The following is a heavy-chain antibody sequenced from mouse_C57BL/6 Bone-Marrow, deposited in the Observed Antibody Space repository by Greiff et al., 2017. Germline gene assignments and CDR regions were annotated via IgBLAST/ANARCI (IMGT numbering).Heavy chain of an antibody. V-gene: IGHV2-9-1*01. J-gene: IGHJ4*01. D-gene: IGHD1-1*01. Sequence: VQLVESGPGLVAPSQSLSITCTVSGFSLTSYAISWVRQPPGKGLEWLGVIWTGGGTNYNSALKSRLSISKDNSKSQVFLKMNSLQTDDTARYYCAIYYGSSPFYYAMDYWGQGTSVTVSS. CDR3: AIYYGSSPFYYAMDY. CDR2: IWTGGGT. CDR1: GFSLTSYA.